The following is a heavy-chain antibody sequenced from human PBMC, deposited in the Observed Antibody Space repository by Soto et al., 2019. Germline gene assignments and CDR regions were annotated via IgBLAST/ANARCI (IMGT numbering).Heavy chain of an antibody. Sequence: SVKVSCKASGYTFTSYGISWVRQAPGQGLEWMGWISAYNGNTNYAQKLQGRVTMTTDTSTSTAYMELRSLRSDDTAVYYCARFLPWDIVVVPAAPNWFDPWGQGTLVTVSS. V-gene: IGHV1-18*04. CDR3: ARFLPWDIVVVPAAPNWFDP. D-gene: IGHD2-2*01. CDR1: GYTFTSYG. J-gene: IGHJ5*02. CDR2: ISAYNGNT.